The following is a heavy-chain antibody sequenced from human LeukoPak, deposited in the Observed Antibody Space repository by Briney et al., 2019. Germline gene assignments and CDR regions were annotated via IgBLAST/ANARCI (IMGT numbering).Heavy chain of an antibody. Sequence: ASETLSLTCAVYGGSFSGYYWSWIRQPPGKGLEWVGEINPSGSTHYNPSLKSRVTISVDTSKNQFSLKVSSLTAADTAVYYCARGAKITIFGVARRSYFDYWGQGTLVTVSS. D-gene: IGHD3-3*01. CDR1: GGSFSGYY. CDR3: ARGAKITIFGVARRSYFDY. J-gene: IGHJ4*02. CDR2: INPSGST. V-gene: IGHV4-34*01.